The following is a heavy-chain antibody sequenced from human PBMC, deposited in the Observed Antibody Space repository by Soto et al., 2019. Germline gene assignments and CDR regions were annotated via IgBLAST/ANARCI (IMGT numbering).Heavy chain of an antibody. V-gene: IGHV3-15*07. CDR3: SSGMAAGTY. J-gene: IGHJ4*02. Sequence: EVQSVESGGGLVTPGGSLRLSCAVSGLTFTDAWMNWMRQAPGKGPEWVGRIKSKSAGGTADYAAAVKDRFTMSRDDSKNMLYLQMNSLKTADTAVYYCSSGMAAGTYWGQGTLVTVSS. D-gene: IGHD6-13*01. CDR1: GLTFTDAW. CDR2: IKSKSAGGTA.